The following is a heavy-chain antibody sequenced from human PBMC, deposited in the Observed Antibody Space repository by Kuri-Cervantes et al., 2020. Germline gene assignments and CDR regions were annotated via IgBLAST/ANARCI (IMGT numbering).Heavy chain of an antibody. V-gene: IGHV3-9*01. D-gene: IGHD3-10*01. CDR3: AKDLYGSGSD. Sequence: SLKISCAASGFTFDDCAMHWVRQAPGKGLEWVSGISWNSGSIGYADSVKGRFTISRVNAKNSLYLQMNSLRAEDTALYYCAKDLYGSGSDWGQGTLVTVSS. J-gene: IGHJ4*02. CDR2: ISWNSGSI. CDR1: GFTFDDCA.